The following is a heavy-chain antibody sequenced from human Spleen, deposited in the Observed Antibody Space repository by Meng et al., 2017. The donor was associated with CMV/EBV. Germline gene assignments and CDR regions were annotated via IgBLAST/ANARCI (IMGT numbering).Heavy chain of an antibody. CDR1: GFTFSSYW. CDR2: IKQDGSEK. CDR3: ARDRSTMVRGVIIQPNWYFDL. V-gene: IGHV3-7*01. J-gene: IGHJ2*01. Sequence: GESLKISCAASGFTFSSYWMSWVRQAPGKGLEWVANIKQDGSEKYYVDSVKGRFTISRDNAKNSLYLQMNSLRAEDTAVYYCARDRSTMVRGVIIQPNWYFDLWGRGTLVTVSS. D-gene: IGHD3-10*01.